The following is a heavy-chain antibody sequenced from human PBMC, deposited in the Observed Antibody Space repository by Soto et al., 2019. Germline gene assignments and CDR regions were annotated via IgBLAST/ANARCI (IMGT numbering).Heavy chain of an antibody. J-gene: IGHJ6*02. CDR1: GGSISSGDYY. CDR2: IYYSGST. Sequence: SETLSLTCTVSGGSISSGDYYWSWIRQPPGKGLEWIGYIYYSGSTYYNPSLKSRVTISVDTSKNQFSLKLSSVTAADTAVYYCARGGVVIMGYYYGMDVWGQGTSVTVSS. V-gene: IGHV4-30-4*01. CDR3: ARGGVVIMGYYYGMDV. D-gene: IGHD3-3*01.